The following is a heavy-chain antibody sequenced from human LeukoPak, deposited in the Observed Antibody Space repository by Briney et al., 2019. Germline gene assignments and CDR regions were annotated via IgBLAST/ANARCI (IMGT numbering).Heavy chain of an antibody. CDR1: GYTFSSYV. J-gene: IGHJ4*02. D-gene: IGHD2-21*01. Sequence: ASVKVSCKASGYTFSSYVVHWVRQTPGQRPEWMGWINAGNGGTKYSQNFQGRVTITWDRSANTAYMELSSLTSEDTALYNCVRDDCGDTCYPGGYWGQRTLVAVSS. V-gene: IGHV1-3*01. CDR2: INAGNGGT. CDR3: VRDDCGDTCYPGGY.